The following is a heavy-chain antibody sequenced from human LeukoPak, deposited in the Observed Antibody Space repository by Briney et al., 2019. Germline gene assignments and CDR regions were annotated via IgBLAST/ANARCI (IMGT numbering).Heavy chain of an antibody. CDR3: ARVPSVPAAIYGYYYYYMDV. V-gene: IGHV1-2*02. J-gene: IGHJ6*03. CDR2: INPNSGGT. D-gene: IGHD2-2*01. CDR1: GYTFTGYY. Sequence: ASVKVSCKASGYTFTGYYMHWVRQAPGQGLEWMGWINPNSGGTNYAQKFQGRVTMTRDTSISTAYMELSRLRSDDTAVYYCARVPSVPAAIYGYYYYYMDVWGKGTTVTISS.